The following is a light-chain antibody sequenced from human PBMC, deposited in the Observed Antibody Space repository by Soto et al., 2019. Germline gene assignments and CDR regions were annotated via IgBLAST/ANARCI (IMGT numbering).Light chain of an antibody. CDR1: SSDVGGYNY. CDR3: GSYTSGNILL. CDR2: DVS. Sequence: QSVLTQPASVSGSPGQSITISCTGTSSDVGGYNYVSWYQQHPGKAPKLMIYDVSNRPSGVSNRFSGSKSGNTASLTISGLQDEDEADYYCGSYTSGNILLFGGGTKLTVL. V-gene: IGLV2-14*01. J-gene: IGLJ2*01.